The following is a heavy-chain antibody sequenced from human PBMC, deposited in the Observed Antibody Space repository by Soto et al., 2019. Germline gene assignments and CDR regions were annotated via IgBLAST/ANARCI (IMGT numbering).Heavy chain of an antibody. Sequence: HPGGSLRLSCAASGFTFSNYAMHWVRQAPGKGLEWVAVIWYDGSNKYYADSVKGRFTISRDNSKNTLYLQMNSLRAEDTAVYYFARDPNDILTGSPGPYFDYWGQGTLVTVSS. V-gene: IGHV3-33*01. D-gene: IGHD3-9*01. CDR2: IWYDGSNK. J-gene: IGHJ4*02. CDR3: ARDPNDILTGSPGPYFDY. CDR1: GFTFSNYA.